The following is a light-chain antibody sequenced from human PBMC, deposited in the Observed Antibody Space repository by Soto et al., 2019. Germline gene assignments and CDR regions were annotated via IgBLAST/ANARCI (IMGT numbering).Light chain of an antibody. V-gene: IGLV2-8*01. CDR3: SSYAGKGV. J-gene: IGLJ2*01. CDR2: EVN. CDR1: SSDVGDYNY. Sequence: QSALTQPPAASGSAGQSVTISCTGTSSDVGDYNYVSWYQQHPGRAPKLMIYEVNKRPSGVPDRFSGSKSGNTASLTVSGLQAEDEADYYCSSYAGKGVFGGGTQLTVL.